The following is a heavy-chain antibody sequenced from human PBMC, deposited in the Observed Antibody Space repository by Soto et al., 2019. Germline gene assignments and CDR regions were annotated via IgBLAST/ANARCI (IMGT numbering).Heavy chain of an antibody. Sequence: EVQLVESEGGLVQPGGSLRLSCEASGFIFTTSDMSWVRQAPGKGLEWISSITITGDTTHYADSVKGRFTISRDNSRNPGYLQMNSLGVDDPAVYYCAKGGGGDHGYWGQGTLVAVSS. CDR3: AKGGGGDHGY. CDR2: ITITGDTT. J-gene: IGHJ4*02. CDR1: GFIFTTSD. V-gene: IGHV3-23*04. D-gene: IGHD2-21*02.